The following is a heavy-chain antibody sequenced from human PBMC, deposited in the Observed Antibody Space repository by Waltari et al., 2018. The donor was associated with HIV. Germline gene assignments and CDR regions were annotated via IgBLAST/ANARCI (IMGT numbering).Heavy chain of an antibody. D-gene: IGHD6-13*01. Sequence: EVQLVESGGGLVQPGGSLRLSCAASGFTVSSNYMSWVRQAPGKGLEWVSVIYSGGSTYYADSVKGRFTISRDNSKNTLYLQMNSLRAEDTAVYYCAGSRSSWDGWFDPWGQGTLVTVSS. CDR1: GFTVSSNY. J-gene: IGHJ5*02. CDR2: IYSGGST. CDR3: AGSRSSWDGWFDP. V-gene: IGHV3-66*02.